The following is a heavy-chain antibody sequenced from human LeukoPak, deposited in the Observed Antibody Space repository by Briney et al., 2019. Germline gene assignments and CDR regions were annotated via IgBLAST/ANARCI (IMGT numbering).Heavy chain of an antibody. CDR3: AREVGGSRAFDV. J-gene: IGHJ3*01. Sequence: GRSLRLSCAASGFTFSSFSMHWVRQAPGKGLEWVAVISYDGGNKYYADSVKGRFTISRDNSKNTLYLQMNSLTAEDTAIYYCAREVGGSRAFDVWGQGTMVTVSS. CDR2: ISYDGGNK. CDR1: GFTFSSFS. V-gene: IGHV3-30-3*01. D-gene: IGHD6-13*01.